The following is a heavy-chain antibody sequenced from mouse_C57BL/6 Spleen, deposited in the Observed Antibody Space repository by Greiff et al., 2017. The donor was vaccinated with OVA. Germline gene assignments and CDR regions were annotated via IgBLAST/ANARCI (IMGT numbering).Heavy chain of an antibody. CDR2: INPSTGGT. CDR1: GYSFTGYY. CDR3: ARGDYDY. D-gene: IGHD2-4*01. J-gene: IGHJ3*01. Sequence: VQLKQSGPELVKPGASVKISCKASGYSFTGYYMNWVKQSPEKSLEWIGEINPSTGGTTYNQKFKAKATLTVDKSSSTAYMQLKSLTSEDSAVYYCARGDYDYWGQGTLVTVSA. V-gene: IGHV1-42*01.